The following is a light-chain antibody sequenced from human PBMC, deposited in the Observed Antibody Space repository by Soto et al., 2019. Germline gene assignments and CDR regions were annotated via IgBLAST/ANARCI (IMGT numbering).Light chain of an antibody. J-gene: IGLJ3*02. V-gene: IGLV2-14*01. CDR1: GCDIGACNY. CDR3: TSDTTRSALV. CDR2: HVN. Sequence: QSALTQPASVSGAPGQSITISCTGTGCDIGACNYVSWYQQHPGTAPKLIIYHVNNRPSGLSNRFSGSKSGDTASLTIARHQAEDEAEYYCTSDTTRSALVFGGGTKLTVL.